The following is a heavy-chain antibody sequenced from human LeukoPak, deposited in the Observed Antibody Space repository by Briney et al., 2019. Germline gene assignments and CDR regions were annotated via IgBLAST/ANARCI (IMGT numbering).Heavy chain of an antibody. CDR2: ISPSGTDI. D-gene: IGHD6-13*01. CDR1: GFTFTDTY. V-gene: IGHV3-11*04. CDR3: ANLAAAGDFDY. Sequence: PGGSLRLSCAVSGFTFTDTYMTWIRQAPGKGLESLSYISPSGTDISYADSVKGRFTISRDNAKNTLYLQMNSLRTDDTAVYYCANLAAAGDFDYWGRGTLVTVS. J-gene: IGHJ4*02.